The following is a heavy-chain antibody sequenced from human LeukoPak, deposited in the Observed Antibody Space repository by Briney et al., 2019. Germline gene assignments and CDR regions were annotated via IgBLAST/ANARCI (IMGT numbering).Heavy chain of an antibody. Sequence: GGSLRLSCAASGFTFSSYGMHWVRQAPGKGLEWVAVISYDGSNKYYADSVKGRFTISRDNSKNTLYLQMNSLRVEDTAVYYCGLGLYFYAFDFWGQGTTVTVSS. CDR1: GFTFSSYG. CDR2: ISYDGSNK. D-gene: IGHD2/OR15-2a*01. CDR3: GLGLYFYAFDF. J-gene: IGHJ3*01. V-gene: IGHV3-30*03.